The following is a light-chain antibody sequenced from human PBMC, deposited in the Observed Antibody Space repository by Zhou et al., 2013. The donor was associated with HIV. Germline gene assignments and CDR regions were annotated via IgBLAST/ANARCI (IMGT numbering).Light chain of an antibody. Sequence: DIQMTQSPSTLSASVGDRVTITCRASQSISNSLAWYQQKPGKAPKVLIYKASSLESGVPSRFSGSASGTDFTFTISSLQPEDIGTYYCQQYDNLPLTFGGGTKVEIK. J-gene: IGKJ4*01. V-gene: IGKV1-5*03. CDR3: QQYDNLPLT. CDR1: QSISNS. CDR2: KAS.